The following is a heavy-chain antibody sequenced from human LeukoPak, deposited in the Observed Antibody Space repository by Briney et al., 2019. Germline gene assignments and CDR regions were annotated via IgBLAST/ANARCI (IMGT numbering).Heavy chain of an antibody. Sequence: SGGSLTLSCVASGFTFSNYAMSWVRQAPGKGLEYVSPISASGLSTYYTDSVRGRFTNSRDNSKNTLYLQMHSLRAEDTAVYYCAKETSITGAGDFWGQGALVTVSS. CDR3: AKETSITGAGDF. J-gene: IGHJ4*02. D-gene: IGHD1-20*01. V-gene: IGHV3-23*01. CDR1: GFTFSNYA. CDR2: ISASGLST.